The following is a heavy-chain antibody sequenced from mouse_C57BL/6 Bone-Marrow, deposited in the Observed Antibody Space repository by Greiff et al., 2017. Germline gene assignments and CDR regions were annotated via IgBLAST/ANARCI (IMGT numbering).Heavy chain of an antibody. J-gene: IGHJ2*01. V-gene: IGHV1-54*01. D-gene: IGHD1-1*01. CDR3: SGWATTVVYFDY. Sequence: QVQLQQSGAELVRPGTSVKVSCKASGYAFTNYLIAWVQQRPGQGLEWIGVINPGSGGTNYNEKFKGEATLTADKSSSTAYMPLSSLTSEDSTVYFCSGWATTVVYFDYWGQGTTLTVSS. CDR1: GYAFTNYL. CDR2: INPGSGGT.